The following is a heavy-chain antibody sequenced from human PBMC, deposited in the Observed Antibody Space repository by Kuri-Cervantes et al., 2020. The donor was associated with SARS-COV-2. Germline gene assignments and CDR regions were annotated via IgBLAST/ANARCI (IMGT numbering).Heavy chain of an antibody. J-gene: IGHJ6*02. CDR2: IIPIFGTA. V-gene: IGHV1-69*13. CDR1: GGTFSSYA. CDR3: AKDGYDFWSGSDQYYGMDV. D-gene: IGHD3-3*01. Sequence: SVKVSCKASGGTFSSYAISWVRQAPGQGLEWMGGIIPIFGTANYAQKFQGRVTITADESMSTAYMELSSLRSGDTAVYYCAKDGYDFWSGSDQYYGMDVWGQGTTVTVSS.